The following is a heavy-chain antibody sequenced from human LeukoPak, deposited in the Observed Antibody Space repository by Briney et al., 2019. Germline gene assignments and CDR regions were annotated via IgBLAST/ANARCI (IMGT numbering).Heavy chain of an antibody. CDR3: AKEGLARGKRYYFDY. CDR1: GFTFSSYA. J-gene: IGHJ4*02. CDR2: ISGSGGST. Sequence: GGSLRLSCAASGFTFSSYAMSWVRQAPGKGLEWVSAISGSGGSTYYADSVKGRFTISRDNSKNTLYLQMNSLGAEDTAVYYCAKEGLARGKRYYFDYWGQGTLVTVSS. V-gene: IGHV3-23*01.